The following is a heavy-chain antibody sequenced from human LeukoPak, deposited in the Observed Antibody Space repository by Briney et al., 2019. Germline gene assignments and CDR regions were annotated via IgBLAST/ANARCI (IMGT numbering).Heavy chain of an antibody. CDR3: ARDHGYCSSTSCYNWFDP. CDR1: GYTFTGYY. V-gene: IGHV1-2*02. J-gene: IGHJ5*02. CDR2: INPNSGGT. D-gene: IGHD2-2*01. Sequence: ASVKVSCKASGYTFTGYYMHWVRQAPGQGLVWMGWINPNSGGTNYAQKFQGRVTMTRDTSISTAYMELSRLRSDDTAVYYCARDHGYCSSTSCYNWFDPWGQGTLVTVSS.